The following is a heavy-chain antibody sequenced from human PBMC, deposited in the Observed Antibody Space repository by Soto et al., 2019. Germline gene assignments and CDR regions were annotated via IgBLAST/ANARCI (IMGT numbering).Heavy chain of an antibody. CDR2: ILYSGST. D-gene: IGHD6-25*01. CDR1: GGSINRYY. V-gene: IGHV4-59*08. Sequence: SETLSLTCTVSGGSINRYYWSWIRQTPGKGLEWIGYILYSGSTNYNPSLKSRVTISVDMSENQFSLKLTSVTAADTAVYFCARHPSASGDYFDYWGQGTLVTVS. CDR3: ARHPSASGDYFDY. J-gene: IGHJ4*02.